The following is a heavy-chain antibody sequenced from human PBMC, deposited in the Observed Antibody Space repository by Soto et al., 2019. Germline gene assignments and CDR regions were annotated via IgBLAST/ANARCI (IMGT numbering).Heavy chain of an antibody. Sequence: GSLRLSCAASGFTFSSHTMNWVRQAPGKGLECVAFITSGSDYIYYADSVKGRFTISRDDANNSLFLQMSSLRAEDTAVYYCTREHVVTIFRRGQRGSFDNWSQGTLVTVSS. V-gene: IGHV3-21*01. J-gene: IGHJ4*02. CDR1: GFTFSSHT. CDR3: TREHVVTIFRRGQRGSFDN. D-gene: IGHD3-9*01. CDR2: ITSGSDYI.